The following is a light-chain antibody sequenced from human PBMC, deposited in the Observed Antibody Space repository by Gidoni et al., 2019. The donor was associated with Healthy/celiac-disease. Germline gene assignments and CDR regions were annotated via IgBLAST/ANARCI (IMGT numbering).Light chain of an antibody. CDR2: DAS. J-gene: IGKJ2*01. CDR1: QGISSA. CDR3: QQFNSYPHGYT. V-gene: IGKV1-13*02. Sequence: ASQLTQSPASLSASVGDRVTITGRASQGISSALAWYQQKPGKAPKLLIYDASSLESGVPSRFSGRGSGTDFTLTISSLQPEDFSTYYCQQFNSYPHGYTFXRXTKLEIK.